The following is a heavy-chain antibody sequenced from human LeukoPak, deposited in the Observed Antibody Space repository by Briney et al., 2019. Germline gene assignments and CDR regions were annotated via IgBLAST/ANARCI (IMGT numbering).Heavy chain of an antibody. V-gene: IGHV3-74*01. CDR1: GFTFSDYT. J-gene: IGHJ4*02. CDR3: ARGDSWYEDY. CDR2: INSDGSST. D-gene: IGHD6-13*01. Sequence: GGSLRLSCAASGFTFSDYTMNWVRLAPGKGLVWVSRINSDGSSTSYADSVKGRFTISRDNAKNTLYLQMNSLRAEDTAVYYCARGDSWYEDYWGQGTLVTVSS.